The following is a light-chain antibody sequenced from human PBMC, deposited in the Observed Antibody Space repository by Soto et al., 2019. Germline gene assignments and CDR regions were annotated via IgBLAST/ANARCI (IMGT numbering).Light chain of an antibody. V-gene: IGKV3-15*01. CDR3: QQRSNWPWT. CDR2: GAS. CDR1: QSVSSN. J-gene: IGKJ5*01. Sequence: EIVMTQSPATLSVSPGERATLSCRASQSVSSNLAWYQQKPGQAPRLLIYGASTRATGIPARFSGSGSGTEFTLTISSLEPEDFAVYYCQQRSNWPWTFGQGTRLEIK.